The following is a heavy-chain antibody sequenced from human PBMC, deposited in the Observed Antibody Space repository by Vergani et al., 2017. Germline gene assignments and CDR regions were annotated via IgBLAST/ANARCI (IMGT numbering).Heavy chain of an antibody. CDR2: IYPADSDT. Sequence: EVELVQSGPEMRKPGESLKISCKGSEYSFGNYWIGWVRQMPGKGLELMGIIYPADSDTRYRPSFQGQVTISADKSISTAFLQWDSLKASDTALYYCARHTTYTDSWGQGTLVTVSS. CDR3: ARHTTYTDS. D-gene: IGHD1-1*01. CDR1: EYSFGNYW. J-gene: IGHJ4*02. V-gene: IGHV5-51*01.